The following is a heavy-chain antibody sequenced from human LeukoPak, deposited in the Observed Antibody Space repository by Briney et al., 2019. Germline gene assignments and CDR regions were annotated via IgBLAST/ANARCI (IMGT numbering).Heavy chain of an antibody. V-gene: IGHV1-46*01. Sequence: ASVKVSCKTSGYTFTNYYIHWVRQAPGQGLEWMGIINPSGDIKDYAQTFQGRVTMTRDTSTSTIYMELSSLRSDDTAVYYCARAFGDFDLRSPCAYWGQGTLVTVSS. CDR2: INPSGDIK. J-gene: IGHJ4*02. CDR3: ARAFGDFDLRSPCAY. D-gene: IGHD3-3*01. CDR1: GYTFTNYY.